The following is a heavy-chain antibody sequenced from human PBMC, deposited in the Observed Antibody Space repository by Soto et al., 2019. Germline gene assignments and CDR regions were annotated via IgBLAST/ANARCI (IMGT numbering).Heavy chain of an antibody. Sequence: GESLKISCKGSGYSFTSYWIGWVRQMPGKGLEWMGIIYPGDSDARYSPSFQGQVTFSADKSISTAYLQWSSLKASDTAMYYCARYQKVGGTTRYNHYGMAVWGQGTTVTVSS. CDR2: IYPGDSDA. D-gene: IGHD1-26*01. CDR1: GYSFTSYW. V-gene: IGHV5-51*01. J-gene: IGHJ6*02. CDR3: ARYQKVGGTTRYNHYGMAV.